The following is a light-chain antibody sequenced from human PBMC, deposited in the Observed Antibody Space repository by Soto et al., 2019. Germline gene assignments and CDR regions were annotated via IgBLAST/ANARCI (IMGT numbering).Light chain of an antibody. CDR1: QSVLYSANNKNC. CDR3: QQYYSTPRT. J-gene: IGKJ1*01. V-gene: IGKV4-1*01. Sequence: DIVLTQSPDSLAVSLGERATINCKSSQSVLYSANNKNCLAWYQQKPGQPPKLPLYWASTRESGVPDRFSGSGSGTDFTLTISSLQAEDVAVYYCQQYYSTPRTFGQGTKVEIK. CDR2: WAS.